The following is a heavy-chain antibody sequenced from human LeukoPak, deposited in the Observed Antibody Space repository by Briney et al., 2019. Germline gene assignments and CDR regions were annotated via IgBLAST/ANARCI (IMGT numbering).Heavy chain of an antibody. Sequence: PSETLSLTCTVSGGSINSYYWSWIRQPPGKGLEWIGEINHSGSTNYNPSLKSRVTISVDTSKNQFSLKLSSVTAADTAVYYCARGTHDTQNKPVGATDFDYWGQGTLVTVSS. J-gene: IGHJ4*02. CDR3: ARGTHDTQNKPVGATDFDY. CDR1: GGSINSYY. V-gene: IGHV4-34*01. CDR2: INHSGST. D-gene: IGHD1-26*01.